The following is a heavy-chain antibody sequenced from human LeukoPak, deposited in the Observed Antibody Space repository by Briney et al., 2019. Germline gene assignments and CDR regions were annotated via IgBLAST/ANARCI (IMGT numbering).Heavy chain of an antibody. CDR3: ARDLGLSSGYAYYYYGMDV. D-gene: IGHD3-22*01. J-gene: IGHJ6*02. CDR1: GYTFTTYT. Sequence: GASVKVSCKASGYTFTTYTMHWVRQAPGQRFEWMGWINAGNGNTKYSQKFQGRVTITRDTSASTAYMELSSLRSEDTAMYYCARDLGLSSGYAYYYYGMDVWGQGTTVIVSS. V-gene: IGHV1-3*01. CDR2: INAGNGNT.